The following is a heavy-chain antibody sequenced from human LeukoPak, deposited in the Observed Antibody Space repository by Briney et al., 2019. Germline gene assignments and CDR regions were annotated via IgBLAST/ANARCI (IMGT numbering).Heavy chain of an antibody. CDR2: IKQDGSEK. Sequence: PGGSLRLSCTASGISIGDYAMSWVRQAPGKGLEWVANIKQDGSEKYYVDSVKGRFTISRDNAKNSLYLQMNSLRAEDTAVFYCASGRGYSGRYYFNYWGQGTLVTVSS. CDR3: ASGRGYSGRYYFNY. CDR1: GISIGDYA. J-gene: IGHJ4*02. V-gene: IGHV3-7*05. D-gene: IGHD6-13*01.